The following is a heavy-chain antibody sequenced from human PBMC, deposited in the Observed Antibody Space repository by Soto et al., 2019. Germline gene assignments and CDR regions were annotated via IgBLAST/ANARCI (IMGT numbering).Heavy chain of an antibody. Sequence: EVHLLESGGGLVQPGGSLRLSCAASGFAFSDYAMTWVRQAPGKGLEWVSDISDGDGATHYADSVKGRFTISRDDSKNTLYLQMDSLRAEDAAVDYCAKGRTFFDFWGQGTLVTVSS. V-gene: IGHV3-23*01. CDR1: GFAFSDYA. J-gene: IGHJ4*02. D-gene: IGHD3-16*01. CDR2: ISDGDGAT. CDR3: AKGRTFFDF.